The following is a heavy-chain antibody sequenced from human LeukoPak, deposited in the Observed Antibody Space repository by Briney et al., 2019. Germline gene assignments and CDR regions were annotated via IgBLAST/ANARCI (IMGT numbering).Heavy chain of an antibody. V-gene: IGHV4-31*03. J-gene: IGHJ4*02. CDR2: IYYSGST. Sequence: SETLSLTCTVSGGSISSGGSYWSWIRQHPGKGLEWIGYIYYSGSTYYNPSLKSRVTISVDTSKNQFSLKLSSVTAADAAVYYCASSRWDRSGYYLYWGQGTLVTVSS. D-gene: IGHD3-22*01. CDR1: GGSISSGGSY. CDR3: ASSRWDRSGYYLY.